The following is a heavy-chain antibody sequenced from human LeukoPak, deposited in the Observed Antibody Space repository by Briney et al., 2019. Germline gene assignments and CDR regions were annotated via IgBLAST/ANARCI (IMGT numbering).Heavy chain of an antibody. CDR1: GLTFSNAW. D-gene: IGHD6-13*01. CDR3: AKLGPGIAAAGHADY. J-gene: IGHJ4*02. V-gene: IGHV3-15*01. CDR2: IKRKTDGETT. Sequence: PGGSLRLSCAASGLTFSNAWMSWVRQAPGEGLEWVGRIKRKTDGETTEYVAPVKGRFTISRDDSKNTLYLQMNSLRAEDTAVYYCAKLGPGIAAAGHADYWGQGTLVTVSS.